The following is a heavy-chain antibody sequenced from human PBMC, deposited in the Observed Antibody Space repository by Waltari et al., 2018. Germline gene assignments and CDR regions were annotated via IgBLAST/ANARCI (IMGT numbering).Heavy chain of an antibody. CDR2: IYHSGST. CDR3: ASTPSEKIAAAGTVPDY. CDR1: GYSISSGYY. V-gene: IGHV4-38-2*01. D-gene: IGHD6-13*01. Sequence: QVQLQQWGAGLLKPSETLSLTCAVSGYSISSGYYWGWIRQPQGKGLEWIGSIYHSGSTYYNPSLKSRVTISVDTSKNQFSLKLSSVTAADTAVYYCASTPSEKIAAAGTVPDYWGQGTLVTVSS. J-gene: IGHJ4*02.